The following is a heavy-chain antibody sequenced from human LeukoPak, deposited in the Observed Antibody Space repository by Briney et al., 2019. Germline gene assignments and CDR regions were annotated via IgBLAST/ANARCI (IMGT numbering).Heavy chain of an antibody. CDR2: IYYSGST. CDR3: ARCYWNYGAFDI. D-gene: IGHD1-7*01. CDR1: GVSISSYY. V-gene: IGHV4-59*01. Sequence: NPSETLSLTCTVSGVSISSYYWSWIRQPPGKGLEWIGYIYYSGSTNYNPSLKSRVTISVDTSKNQFSLKLSSVTAADTAVYYCARCYWNYGAFDIWGQGTMVTVSS. J-gene: IGHJ3*02.